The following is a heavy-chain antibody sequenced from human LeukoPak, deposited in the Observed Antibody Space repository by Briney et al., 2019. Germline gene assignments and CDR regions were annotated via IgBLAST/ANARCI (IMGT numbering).Heavy chain of an antibody. Sequence: GGCLRLSCAASGFTFNTYWMSWVRQAPGKGLEWVSAISGSGGSTYYADPVKGRFTISRDNSKNTLYLQMNSLRAEDTAVYYCAKDQYNIYPVRAQMFDYWGQGTLVTVSS. CDR2: ISGSGGST. V-gene: IGHV3-23*01. CDR3: AKDQYNIYPVRAQMFDY. D-gene: IGHD3-10*01. J-gene: IGHJ4*02. CDR1: GFTFNTYW.